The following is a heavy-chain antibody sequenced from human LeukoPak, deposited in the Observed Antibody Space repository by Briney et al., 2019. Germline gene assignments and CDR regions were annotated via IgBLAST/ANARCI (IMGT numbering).Heavy chain of an antibody. Sequence: GGSLRLSCTASGFTFNSYTISWVREAPGKGLDWVSSISGSGNYIYLAASVKGRFTISRDDAQNSVYLQMNSLKDEDTAVYYCARSRTSSPYDKNLNFWGQGTLVIVSS. V-gene: IGHV3-21*01. CDR1: GFTFNSYT. CDR2: ISGSGNYI. D-gene: IGHD1-14*01. CDR3: ARSRTSSPYDKNLNF. J-gene: IGHJ4*02.